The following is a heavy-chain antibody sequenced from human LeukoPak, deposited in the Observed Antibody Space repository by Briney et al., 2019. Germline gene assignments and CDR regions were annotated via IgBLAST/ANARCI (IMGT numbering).Heavy chain of an antibody. Sequence: PGGSLRLSCAASGFTFSSYAMSWVRQAPGKGLEWVSAISGSGGSTYYADSVKGRFTISRDNAKNSLYLQMNSLRAEDTAVYYCASSLGYCSGGSCYLDYWGQGTLVTVSS. CDR2: ISGSGGST. CDR3: ASSLGYCSGGSCYLDY. V-gene: IGHV3-23*01. D-gene: IGHD2-15*01. J-gene: IGHJ4*02. CDR1: GFTFSSYA.